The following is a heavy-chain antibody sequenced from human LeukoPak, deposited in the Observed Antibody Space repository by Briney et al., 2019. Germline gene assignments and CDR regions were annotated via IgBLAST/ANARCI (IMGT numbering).Heavy chain of an antibody. CDR3: ARIRRAAAGFCWDV. V-gene: IGHV4-34*01. CDR1: GGSFSGYY. J-gene: IGHJ6*04. Sequence: PETPSLTCAVYGGSFSGYYWSWIRQPPGKGLEWIGEINHSGSTNYNPSLKSRVTISVDTSKNQFSLKLSSVTAADTAVYYCARIRRAAAGFCWDVWGKGTTVTVSS. D-gene: IGHD6-13*01. CDR2: INHSGST.